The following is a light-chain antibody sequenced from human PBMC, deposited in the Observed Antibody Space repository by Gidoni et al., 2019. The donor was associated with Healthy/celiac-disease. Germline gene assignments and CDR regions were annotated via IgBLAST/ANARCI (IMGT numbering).Light chain of an antibody. CDR1: QSVSSSY. J-gene: IGKJ3*01. CDR3: QQYGSSPR. V-gene: IGKV3-20*01. Sequence: IVLTQSPGTLSLSPGERATLSCRASQSVSSSYLAWYQQKPGQAPRLLIYGASSRATGIPDRFSGSRSGTDFTLTISRLEPEDCAVYYCQQYGSSPRFGPGTKVDIK. CDR2: GAS.